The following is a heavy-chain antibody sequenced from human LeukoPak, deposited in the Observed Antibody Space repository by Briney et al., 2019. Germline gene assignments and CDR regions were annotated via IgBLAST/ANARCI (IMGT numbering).Heavy chain of an antibody. Sequence: PGGSLRLSCATSGITFSSYEMNWVRQAPGKGLEWVSYISSSGTTIYYAESVKGRFSISRDNAKNTLYLQMNSLRAEDTAIYYCARGLSGVWHDPWGQGALVTVSS. CDR2: ISSSGTTI. CDR3: ARGLSGVWHDP. D-gene: IGHD3-16*01. J-gene: IGHJ5*02. CDR1: GITFSSYE. V-gene: IGHV3-48*03.